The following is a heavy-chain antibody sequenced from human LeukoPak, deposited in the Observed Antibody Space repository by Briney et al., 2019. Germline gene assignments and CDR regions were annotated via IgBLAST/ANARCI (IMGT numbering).Heavy chain of an antibody. J-gene: IGHJ4*02. CDR1: GFTFSSHW. CDR2: INQDGSEK. CDR3: AIGDLGRGWTFAC. V-gene: IGHV3-7*01. Sequence: GGSLRLPCAASGFTFSSHWMTWVRQAPGKGLEWVANINQDGSEKYYVDSVKGRFTISRDNTKNSLYLQMNSLRAEDTTVYYCAIGDLGRGWTFACWGQGTLVTVSS. D-gene: IGHD6-19*01.